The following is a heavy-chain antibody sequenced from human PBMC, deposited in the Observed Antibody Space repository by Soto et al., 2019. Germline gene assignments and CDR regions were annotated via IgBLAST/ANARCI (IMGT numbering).Heavy chain of an antibody. CDR1: GFTFSNYG. CDR2: IVGSGGAT. CDR3: AKDHLVVAATGFDY. Sequence: EVQLLESGGGLVQPGGSLRLSCAASGFTFSNYGMSWVRQAPGKGLEWVSSIVGSGGATHYADSVKGRFTVSRDNSKNTLYLQMNRLRAEDTGVYYCAKDHLVVAATGFDYWGQGTLVTVSS. V-gene: IGHV3-23*01. D-gene: IGHD2-15*01. J-gene: IGHJ4*02.